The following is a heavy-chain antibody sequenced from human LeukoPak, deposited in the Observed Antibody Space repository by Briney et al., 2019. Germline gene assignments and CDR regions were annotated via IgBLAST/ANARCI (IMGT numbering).Heavy chain of an antibody. CDR2: ISAYNGNT. Sequence: ASVKLSRTASGYTFTTYGISWVRQAPGPGLEWMGWISAYNGNTNYAQKLQGRVTMTTDTSTSKAYVELSSLRSEDTAVCYCAREGGVGRFFRMDVWGKGTTVTVSS. V-gene: IGHV1-18*01. D-gene: IGHD3-3*01. J-gene: IGHJ6*03. CDR3: AREGGVGRFFRMDV. CDR1: GYTFTTYG.